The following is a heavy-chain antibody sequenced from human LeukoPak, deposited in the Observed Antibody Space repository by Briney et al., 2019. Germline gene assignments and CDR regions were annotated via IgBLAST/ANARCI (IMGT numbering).Heavy chain of an antibody. J-gene: IGHJ4*02. CDR3: AKAISRNYDLDY. D-gene: IGHD3-3*01. Sequence: GSLRLSCAASGFTFSSYAMSWVRQAPGKGLEWVSAISGSGGSTYYADSVKGRFTISRDNSKNTLYLQMNSLRAEDTAVYYCAKAISRNYDLDYWGQGTLVTVSS. CDR1: GFTFSSYA. V-gene: IGHV3-23*01. CDR2: ISGSGGST.